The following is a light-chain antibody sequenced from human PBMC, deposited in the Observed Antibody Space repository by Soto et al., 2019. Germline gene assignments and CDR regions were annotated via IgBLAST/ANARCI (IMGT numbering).Light chain of an antibody. CDR1: QAISTD. V-gene: IGKV1-27*01. Sequence: DIQMTQSPSSLSASLGDRVTITCRASQAISTDLAWYQQKPGKAPKLLIYAASTLQSGVTSRFSGSGSGTEFTLTITTLQPEDVATYFCQKDNSAPFTFGGGTKVEI. CDR3: QKDNSAPFT. J-gene: IGKJ4*01. CDR2: AAS.